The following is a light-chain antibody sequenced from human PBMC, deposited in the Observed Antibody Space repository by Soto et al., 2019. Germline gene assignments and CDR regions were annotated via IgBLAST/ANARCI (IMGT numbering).Light chain of an antibody. Sequence: AIQMTQSPSSLSASVGDRVTITCRSSQGIRNDLGWYQQKPGKAPKLLIYAASSLQRLVTSRFSVSGSGTDFTLTIISLQPQVFGSYYFLQRDYHPLTFGGGTKVEVK. CDR1: QGIRND. CDR2: AAS. V-gene: IGKV1-6*01. J-gene: IGKJ4*01. CDR3: LQRDYHPLT.